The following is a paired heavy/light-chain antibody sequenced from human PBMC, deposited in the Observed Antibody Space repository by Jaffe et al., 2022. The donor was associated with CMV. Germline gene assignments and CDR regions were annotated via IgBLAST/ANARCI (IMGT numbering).Heavy chain of an antibody. CDR2: VSHTGST. V-gene: IGHV4-34*01. CDR3: ARGGGYCSSTSCYNDY. CDR1: GGTFSDYY. D-gene: IGHD2-2*01. J-gene: IGHJ4*02. Sequence: QVQLQQWGAGLLKPSETLSLTCAVYGGTFSDYYWSWIRQPPGKGLEWIGEVSHTGSTKYSPSLKSRVTISVDTSKNQFSLKLSSVTAADTAVYFCARGGGYCSSTSCYNDYWGQGTLVTVSS.
Light chain of an antibody. J-gene: IGKJ4*01. CDR3: QHRSNWPPALT. V-gene: IGKV3-11*01. Sequence: EIVLTQSPATLSLSPGERATLSCRASQSVSSYLAWYQQKPGQAPRLLMYDASNRATGIPARFSGSGSGTDFTLTISSLEPEDFAVYYCQHRSNWPPALTFGGGTKVEIK. CDR1: QSVSSY. CDR2: DAS.